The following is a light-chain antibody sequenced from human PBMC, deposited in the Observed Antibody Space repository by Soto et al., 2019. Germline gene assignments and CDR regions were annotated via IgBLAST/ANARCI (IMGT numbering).Light chain of an antibody. CDR2: GAS. V-gene: IGKV3-15*01. Sequence: EIVMTQSPATLSVSPGERATLSCRASQSVNSNLAWYQQKPGQAPRLLIYGASTRATGIPARFSGSGSGTEFPLPISSLQSEDFAVYYCQQYNNWPPVTFGGGTKVEIK. CDR1: QSVNSN. CDR3: QQYNNWPPVT. J-gene: IGKJ4*01.